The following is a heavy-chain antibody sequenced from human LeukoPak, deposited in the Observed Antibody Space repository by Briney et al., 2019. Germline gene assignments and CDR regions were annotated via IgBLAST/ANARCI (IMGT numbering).Heavy chain of an antibody. CDR3: ARRYTNYAPLDY. Sequence: SETLSLTCAVYGGSFGGYYWSWIRQPPGKGLEWIGEIYHSGGTNYNPSLKSRVTISVDTSKNQFSLKLSSVTAADTAVYYCARRYTNYAPLDYWGQGTLVTVSS. CDR1: GGSFGGYY. J-gene: IGHJ4*02. V-gene: IGHV4-34*01. D-gene: IGHD1-1*01. CDR2: IYHSGGT.